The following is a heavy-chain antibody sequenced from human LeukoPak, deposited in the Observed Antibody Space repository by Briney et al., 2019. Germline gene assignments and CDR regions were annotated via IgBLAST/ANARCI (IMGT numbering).Heavy chain of an antibody. CDR2: INPNSGGT. V-gene: IGHV1-2*02. CDR1: GYTFTSYA. J-gene: IGHJ3*02. Sequence: ASVKVSCKASGYTFTSYAITWVRQAPGQGLEWMGWINPNSGGTNYAQKFQGRVTMTRDTSISTAYMELSRLRSDDTAVYYCARDRRAFDIWGQGTMVTVSS. CDR3: ARDRRAFDI.